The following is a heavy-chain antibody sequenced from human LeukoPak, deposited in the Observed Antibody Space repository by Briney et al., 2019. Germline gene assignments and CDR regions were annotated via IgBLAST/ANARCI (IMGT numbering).Heavy chain of an antibody. J-gene: IGHJ4*02. CDR3: ARVVSSSGGFDY. Sequence: GGSLRLSCAVSGFTFRSYWMSWVRQAPGKGLEWVANIKQDGSEQYYVDSVKGRFTISRDNAKKSLYLQMNTLRVEDTAVYYCARVVSSSGGFDYWGQGTQVTVSS. CDR1: GFTFRSYW. D-gene: IGHD6-13*01. CDR2: IKQDGSEQ. V-gene: IGHV3-7*01.